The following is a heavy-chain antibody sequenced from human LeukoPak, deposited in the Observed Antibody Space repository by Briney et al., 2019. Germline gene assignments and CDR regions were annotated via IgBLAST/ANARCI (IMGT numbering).Heavy chain of an antibody. CDR2: IDPSDSYT. CDR1: GYSFTSYW. V-gene: IGHV5-10-1*01. D-gene: IGHD2-2*03. J-gene: IGHJ6*02. CDR3: ARLSGYCSSTSCYMQSYYYYGMDV. Sequence: GESLQISCKGSGYSFTSYWISRVRQLPGKGLEWMGRIDPSDSYTNYSPSFQGHVTISADKSISTAYLQWSSLKASDTAMYYCARLSGYCSSTSCYMQSYYYYGMDVWGQGTTVTVSS.